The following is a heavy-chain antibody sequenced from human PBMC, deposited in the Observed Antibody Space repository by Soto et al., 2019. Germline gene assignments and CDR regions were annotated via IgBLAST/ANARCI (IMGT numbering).Heavy chain of an antibody. V-gene: IGHV1-2*02. CDR3: ARDPSSFLGRVYGMDV. CDR1: GYSFTGHY. CDR2: VNLNTGGT. J-gene: IGHJ6*02. Sequence: QVQHVQSGAEVKKPGDSVKVSCKASGYSFTGHYMHWVRRAPGQGLEWMGWVNLNTGGTDYPQEFQGRVTMTTATSIRTVYLEVTRLKFDDTAIYYCARDPSSFLGRVYGMDVWGQGTAVTVSS.